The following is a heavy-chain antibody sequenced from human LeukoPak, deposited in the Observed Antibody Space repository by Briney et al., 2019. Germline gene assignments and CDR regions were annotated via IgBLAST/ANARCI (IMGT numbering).Heavy chain of an antibody. Sequence: ASVKVSCKASGGTFSSYAISWVRQAPGQGLEWMGGIIPIFGTANYAQKFQGRVTITADESTSTAYMELSSLRSEDTAVYYCARVDSNYEWFDPWGQGTLVTVSS. D-gene: IGHD4-11*01. CDR3: ARVDSNYEWFDP. V-gene: IGHV1-69*13. CDR1: GGTFSSYA. CDR2: IIPIFGTA. J-gene: IGHJ5*02.